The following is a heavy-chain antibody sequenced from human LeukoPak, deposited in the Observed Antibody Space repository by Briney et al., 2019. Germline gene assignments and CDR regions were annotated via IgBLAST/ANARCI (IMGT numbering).Heavy chain of an antibody. V-gene: IGHV3-23*01. D-gene: IGHD3-22*01. CDR1: GFTFSGYT. Sequence: PGASLRLSCAASGFTFSGYTMSWVRQAPEKGLEWVSAISATGDRTYYAESVKGRFTISRDNSKNTLYLQMNSLRAEYTALYYCARDYYDSSGYYYDYWGQGTLVTVSS. J-gene: IGHJ4*02. CDR2: ISATGDRT. CDR3: ARDYYDSSGYYYDY.